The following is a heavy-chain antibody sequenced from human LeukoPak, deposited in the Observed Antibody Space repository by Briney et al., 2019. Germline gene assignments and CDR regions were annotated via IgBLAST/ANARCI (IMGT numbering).Heavy chain of an antibody. D-gene: IGHD3-10*01. CDR2: IYYSGST. V-gene: IGHV4-39*07. CDR3: ARETNTYYYGSGSYADY. J-gene: IGHJ4*02. CDR1: GGSISSSSYY. Sequence: SETLSLTCTVSGGSISSSSYYWGWIRQPPGKGLEWIGSIYYSGSTYYNPSLKSRVTISVDTSKNQFSLKLSSVTAADTAVYYCARETNTYYYGSGSYADYWGQGTLVTVSS.